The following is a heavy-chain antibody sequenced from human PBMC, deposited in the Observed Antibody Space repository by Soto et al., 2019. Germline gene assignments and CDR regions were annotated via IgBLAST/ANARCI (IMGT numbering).Heavy chain of an antibody. D-gene: IGHD2-2*01. V-gene: IGHV4-59*01. CDR2: ISYGGST. CDR3: PWNCSSSISPEDHYLALEV. Sequence: SETLSLTCNVSGASIYTYYWNWIRQSPGKGLEWIGYISYGGSTNYNPSLERRVTISFDTSKKQVFLKLRSVRAADTARSYHPWNCSSSISPEDHYLALEVFGQGTTVPVS. CDR1: GASIYTYY. J-gene: IGHJ6*02.